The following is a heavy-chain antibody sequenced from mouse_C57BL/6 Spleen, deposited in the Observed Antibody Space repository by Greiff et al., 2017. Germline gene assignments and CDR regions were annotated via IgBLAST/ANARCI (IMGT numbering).Heavy chain of an antibody. CDR3: ARYRTRGSSYDWYFDD. D-gene: IGHD1-1*01. V-gene: IGHV1-50*01. CDR2: IDPSDSYT. Sequence: QVQLQQPGAELVKPGASVKLSCKASGYTFTSYWMQWVKQRPGQGLEWIGEIDPSDSYTNYNQKFKGKATLTVDTSSSTAYMQRSSLTSEDSAVYYGARYRTRGSSYDWYFDDWGTGTTVTVSS. J-gene: IGHJ1*03. CDR1: GYTFTSYW.